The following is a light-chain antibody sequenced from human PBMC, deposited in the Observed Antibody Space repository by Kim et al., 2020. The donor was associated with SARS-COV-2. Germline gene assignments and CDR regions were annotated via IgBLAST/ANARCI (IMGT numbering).Light chain of an antibody. J-gene: IGKJ2*01. CDR3: QQYYSIPYT. Sequence: DIVMTQSPDSLAVSLGERATINCKSSQSVLYSSNNKNYLAWYQQKAGQPPKLLIYWTSTRESGVPDQFSGSGSGTDFTLTISSLQAEDVAVYYCQQYYSIPYTFGQGTKLEI. V-gene: IGKV4-1*01. CDR1: QSVLYSSNNKNY. CDR2: WTS.